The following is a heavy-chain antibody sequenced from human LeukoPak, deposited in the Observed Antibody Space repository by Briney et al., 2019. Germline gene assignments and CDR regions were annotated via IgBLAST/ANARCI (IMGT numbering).Heavy chain of an antibody. CDR2: ISHSEST. Sequence: SETLSLTCTVSGYSISSGYYWGWIRQPPGKGLEWIGEISHSESTNYNPSLKSRVTISVDTSKNQFSLNLSSVTAADTAVYYCARRGSGWHRWGQGTLVTVSS. J-gene: IGHJ4*02. CDR3: ARRGSGWHR. V-gene: IGHV4-38-2*02. D-gene: IGHD6-19*01. CDR1: GYSISSGYY.